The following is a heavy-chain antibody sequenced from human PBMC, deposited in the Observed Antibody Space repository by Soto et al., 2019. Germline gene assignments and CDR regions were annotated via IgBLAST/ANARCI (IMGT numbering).Heavy chain of an antibody. V-gene: IGHV4-4*07. D-gene: IGHD3-10*01. CDR1: GGSINSYW. J-gene: IGHJ4*02. CDR3: ARDIGSYAYGEGY. Sequence: KTSETVSLTCNFSGGSINSYWWSWIRQPAGKGLEWIGRVYSSGTTDYNPSLNSRVTMSIETSKNQFSLKLSSVTAADTAVYYCARDIGSYAYGEGYWGQGIQVTVSS. CDR2: VYSSGTT.